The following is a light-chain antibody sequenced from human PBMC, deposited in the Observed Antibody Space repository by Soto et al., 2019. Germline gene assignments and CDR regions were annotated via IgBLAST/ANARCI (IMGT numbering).Light chain of an antibody. V-gene: IGLV2-14*01. CDR1: SSDVGGYNY. J-gene: IGLJ2*01. CDR2: DVS. Sequence: QSALTQPASVSGSPGQSITISCTGTSSDVGGYNYVSWYQQHPGKAPKLIIYDVSNRPSGVSNRFSGSKSGNTASLTISGLQAEDEADYYCSSYTITNIVGVVFGGGTKLTVL. CDR3: SSYTITNIVGVV.